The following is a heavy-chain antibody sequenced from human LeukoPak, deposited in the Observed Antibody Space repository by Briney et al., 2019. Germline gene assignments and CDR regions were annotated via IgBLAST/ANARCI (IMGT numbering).Heavy chain of an antibody. CDR2: LYYSGST. Sequence: SETLSLTCTVSGGSFSTNSNYWGWIRQPPGKGLEWIGRLYYSGSTYYNPSLKSRVTISVDTSKNQFSLKLSSVTAADTAVYYCAREKYYDSSGYYYANDAFDIWGQGTMVTVSS. CDR3: AREKYYDSSGYYYANDAFDI. D-gene: IGHD3-22*01. V-gene: IGHV4-39*02. J-gene: IGHJ3*02. CDR1: GGSFSTNSNY.